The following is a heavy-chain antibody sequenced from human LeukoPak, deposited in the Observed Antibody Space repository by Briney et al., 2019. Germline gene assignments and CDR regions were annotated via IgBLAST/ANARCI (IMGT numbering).Heavy chain of an antibody. CDR1: GGSISSYY. CDR3: ARDLYQLLWNWFDH. Sequence: SETLSLTCTVSGGSISSYYWSWIRQPAGKGLEWIGRIYTSGSTNYNPSLKSRVTMSVDTSKNQFSLKLSSVTAADTAVYYCARDLYQLLWNWFDHWGQGTLVTVSS. CDR2: IYTSGST. D-gene: IGHD2-2*01. J-gene: IGHJ5*02. V-gene: IGHV4-4*07.